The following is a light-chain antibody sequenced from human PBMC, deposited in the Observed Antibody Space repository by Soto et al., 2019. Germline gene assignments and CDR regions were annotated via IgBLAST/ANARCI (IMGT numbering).Light chain of an antibody. J-gene: IGKJ2*01. V-gene: IGKV3-11*01. Sequence: ETVLTKSLATLSLSPGERATLFCRDSKSVSSYLASSQQTPGQAPRLLIYEASNRATGIPARFSGSGSGTDVALTISSRAPEDFAVYYCQQRSDWPRPLG. CDR1: KSVSSY. CDR3: QQRSDWPRP. CDR2: EAS.